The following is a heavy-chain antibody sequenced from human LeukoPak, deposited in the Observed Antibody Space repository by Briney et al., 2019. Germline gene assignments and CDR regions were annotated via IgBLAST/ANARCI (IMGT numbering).Heavy chain of an antibody. D-gene: IGHD2-2*01. CDR2: MNPNSGNT. J-gene: IGHJ5*02. CDR3: ARGRGFCSSTSCYNWFDP. Sequence: ALVKVSCKASGYTFTSYDINWVRQATGQGPEWIGWMNPNSGNTGYAQKFQGRVTMTRNTSISTAYMELSSLRSEDTAVYYCARGRGFCSSTSCYNWFDPWGQGTLVTVSS. V-gene: IGHV1-8*01. CDR1: GYTFTSYD.